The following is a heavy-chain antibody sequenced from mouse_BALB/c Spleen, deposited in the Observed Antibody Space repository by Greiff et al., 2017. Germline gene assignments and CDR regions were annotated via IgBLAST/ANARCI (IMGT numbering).Heavy chain of an antibody. Sequence: QVHVKQSGAELAKPGASVKMSCKASGYTFTSYWMHWVKQRPGQGLEWIGYINPSTGYTEYNQKFKDKATLTADKSSSTAYMQLSSLTSEDSAVYYCARVADYDGAYAMDYWGQGTSVTVSS. J-gene: IGHJ4*01. V-gene: IGHV1-7*01. CDR1: GYTFTSYW. D-gene: IGHD2-4*01. CDR3: ARVADYDGAYAMDY. CDR2: INPSTGYT.